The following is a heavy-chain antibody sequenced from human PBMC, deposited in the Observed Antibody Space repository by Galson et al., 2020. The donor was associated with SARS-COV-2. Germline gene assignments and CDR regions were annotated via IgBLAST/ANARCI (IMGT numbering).Heavy chain of an antibody. J-gene: IGHJ4*02. D-gene: IGHD6-19*01. CDR1: GFTFSNYA. CDR2: ISNTGYST. CDR3: AKAYDSSGWPLEN. V-gene: IGHV3-23*01. Sequence: GGSLRLSCAASGFTFSNYAMSWVRQAPGKGLEWVSFISNTGYSTYYSDSVKGRFTISRDNSKKTLDLQMNSLRADDTALYFCAKAYDSSGWPLENWGQGTLVTVSS.